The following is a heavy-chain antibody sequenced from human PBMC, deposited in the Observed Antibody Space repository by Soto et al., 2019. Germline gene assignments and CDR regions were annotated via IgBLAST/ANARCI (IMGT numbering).Heavy chain of an antibody. Sequence: PGGSLRLSCAASGFTFSSYGMHWVRQAPGKGLEWVAVISYDGSNKYYADSVKGRFTISRDNSKNTLYLQMNSLRAEDTAVYYCAKDGLSIAVAGTIIDYWGQGTLVTVSS. CDR3: AKDGLSIAVAGTIIDY. V-gene: IGHV3-30*18. CDR2: ISYDGSNK. D-gene: IGHD6-19*01. CDR1: GFTFSSYG. J-gene: IGHJ4*02.